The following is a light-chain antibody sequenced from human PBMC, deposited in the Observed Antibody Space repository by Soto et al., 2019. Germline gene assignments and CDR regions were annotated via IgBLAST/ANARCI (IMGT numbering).Light chain of an antibody. CDR3: CSYAGITTYYV. CDR2: GGT. V-gene: IGLV2-23*01. CDR1: SSDVGSYNL. J-gene: IGLJ1*01. Sequence: QSVLTQPASVSGSPGQSITISCTGTSSDVGSYNLVSWYQQHPGEAPKLMIYGGTKRPSGVPNRFSGSKSGNTASLTISGLQAEDEADYYCCSYAGITTYYVFGTGTKLTVL.